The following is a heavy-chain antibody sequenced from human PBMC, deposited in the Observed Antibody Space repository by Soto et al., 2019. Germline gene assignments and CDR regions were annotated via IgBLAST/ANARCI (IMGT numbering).Heavy chain of an antibody. Sequence: SVKVSCKASGGTFSSYAISWVRQAPGQGLEWMGGIIPIFGTANYAQKFQGRVTITADESTSTAYMELSSLRSEDTAVYYCARGPRYDYVWGSYYFDYWGQGTLVTVSS. V-gene: IGHV1-69*13. D-gene: IGHD3-16*01. CDR2: IIPIFGTA. J-gene: IGHJ4*02. CDR3: ARGPRYDYVWGSYYFDY. CDR1: GGTFSSYA.